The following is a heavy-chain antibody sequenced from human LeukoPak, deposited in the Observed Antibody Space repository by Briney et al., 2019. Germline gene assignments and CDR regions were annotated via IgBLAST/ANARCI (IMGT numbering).Heavy chain of an antibody. V-gene: IGHV1-24*01. D-gene: IGHD6-13*01. CDR1: GYTLTELS. CDR3: ATVTLSSSSSFDI. CDR2: FDPEDGET. J-gene: IGHJ3*02. Sequence: ASVKVSCKVSGYTLTELSMHWVRQAPGKGLGWMGGFDPEDGETIYAQKFQGRVTMTEDTSTDTAYMELSSLRSEDTAVYYCATVTLSSSSSFDIWGQGTMVTVSS.